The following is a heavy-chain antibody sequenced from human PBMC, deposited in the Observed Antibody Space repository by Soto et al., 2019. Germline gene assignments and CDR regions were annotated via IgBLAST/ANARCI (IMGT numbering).Heavy chain of an antibody. D-gene: IGHD5-18*01. CDR3: ATRYRTSSRIAS. J-gene: IGHJ4*02. CDR1: GDSISSSSYY. Sequence: QLQLQESGPGLVKPLETLSLSCSVSGDSISSSSYYWGWIRQPPGKGLEWIGSIYFTGNTYYNPSLKIRVIISVDTSKNPFSLKLSSVTAADTAVYYCATRYRTSSRIASWGQGTLVTVSA. V-gene: IGHV4-39*01. CDR2: IYFTGNT.